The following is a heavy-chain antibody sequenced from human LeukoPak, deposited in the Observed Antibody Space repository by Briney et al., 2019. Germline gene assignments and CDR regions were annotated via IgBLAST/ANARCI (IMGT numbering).Heavy chain of an antibody. Sequence: GGSLRLSCAASGFSFSRYWMSWVRQAPGKGLEWVANVKQDGSEKNYVESVKGRFTISRDNAKNSLYLQTNSLRAEDTAVYYCARAGQEWFGELGFDQWGQGTLVIVSS. D-gene: IGHD3-10*01. CDR3: ARAGQEWFGELGFDQ. V-gene: IGHV3-7*01. CDR1: GFSFSRYW. CDR2: VKQDGSEK. J-gene: IGHJ4*02.